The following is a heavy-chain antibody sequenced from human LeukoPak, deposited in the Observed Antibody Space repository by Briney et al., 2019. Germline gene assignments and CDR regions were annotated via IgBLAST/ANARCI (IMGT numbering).Heavy chain of an antibody. Sequence: GGSLRPSCAAFSGFAMSWVRQAPGKGLEWVSAINGRGDDTYYPDSVKGRFTISRDNSNNTLYLQMNSLRAEDTAVYYCAKGHRSSSSFFDSWGQGILVTVSS. CDR2: INGRGDDT. V-gene: IGHV3-23*01. CDR3: AKGHRSSSSFFDS. CDR1: SGFA. J-gene: IGHJ4*02. D-gene: IGHD6-19*01.